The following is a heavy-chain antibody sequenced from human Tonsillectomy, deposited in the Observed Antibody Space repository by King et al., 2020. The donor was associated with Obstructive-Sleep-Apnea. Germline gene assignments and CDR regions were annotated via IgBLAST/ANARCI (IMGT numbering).Heavy chain of an antibody. CDR2: MNPNSGNT. Sequence: QLVQSGAEVKKPGASVKVSCKASGYTFTNYDVHWVRQATGQGLEWMGWMNPNSGNTDYSQKFQGRVTMTRNTTISTAFMGLSSLRSEDTAVYYCARGLGYYGSGSYSSVFYFDYWGQGTLVTVSS. CDR1: GYTFTNYD. CDR3: ARGLGYYGSGSYSSVFYFDY. D-gene: IGHD3-10*01. V-gene: IGHV1-8*01. J-gene: IGHJ4*02.